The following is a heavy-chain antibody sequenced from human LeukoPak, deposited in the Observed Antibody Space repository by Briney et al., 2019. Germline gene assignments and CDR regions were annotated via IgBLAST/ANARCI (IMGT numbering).Heavy chain of an antibody. CDR1: GYTFTGYY. Sequence: GASVKVSCKASGYTFTGYYMHWVRQAPGQGLEWMGWINPNSGGTNYAQKFQGRVTMTKDTSISTAYMELSRLRSDDTAVYYCARDTGIAVAGDDYWGQGTLVTVSS. D-gene: IGHD6-19*01. CDR2: INPNSGGT. J-gene: IGHJ4*02. CDR3: ARDTGIAVAGDDY. V-gene: IGHV1-2*02.